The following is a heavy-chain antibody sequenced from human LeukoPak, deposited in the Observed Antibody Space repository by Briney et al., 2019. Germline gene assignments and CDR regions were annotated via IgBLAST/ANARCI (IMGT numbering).Heavy chain of an antibody. Sequence: ASVKVSCKASGGTFSSYAISWVRQAPGQGLEWMGGMIPIFGTANYAQKFQGRVTITADESTSTAYMELSSLRSEDTAVYYCARGPIVVVPAAHNWFDPWGQGTLVTVSS. CDR2: MIPIFGTA. CDR1: GGTFSSYA. D-gene: IGHD2-2*01. CDR3: ARGPIVVVPAAHNWFDP. J-gene: IGHJ5*02. V-gene: IGHV1-69*01.